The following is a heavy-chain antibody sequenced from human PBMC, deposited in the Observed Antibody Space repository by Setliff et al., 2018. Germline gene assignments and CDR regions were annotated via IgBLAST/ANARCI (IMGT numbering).Heavy chain of an antibody. Sequence: SETLSLTCAVSGGSISSSNWWSWVRQPPGKGLEWIGEIYHSGSTNYNPSLKSRVTISVDKSKNQFSLKLSSVTAADTAVYYCARDSSSWYALFDYWGQGTLVTVSS. V-gene: IGHV4-4*02. CDR3: ARDSSSWYALFDY. CDR2: IYHSGST. J-gene: IGHJ4*02. D-gene: IGHD6-13*01. CDR1: GGSISSSNW.